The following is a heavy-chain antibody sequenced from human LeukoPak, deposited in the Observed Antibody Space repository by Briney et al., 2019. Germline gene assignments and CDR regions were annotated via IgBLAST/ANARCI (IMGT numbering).Heavy chain of an antibody. J-gene: IGHJ4*02. CDR1: GFTFITYA. V-gene: IGHV3-23*01. CDR2: ISGSGTST. Sequence: GRCLRLSCAASGFTFITYAMAWVRQPPGKGPEWVLSISGSGTSTYYAASVKGRFTITRDNSKNTLYLQMISLRAEDTAIYYCAKDPGVGVAPTILDYWGQGTLVTVSS. D-gene: IGHD5-24*01. CDR3: AKDPGVGVAPTILDY.